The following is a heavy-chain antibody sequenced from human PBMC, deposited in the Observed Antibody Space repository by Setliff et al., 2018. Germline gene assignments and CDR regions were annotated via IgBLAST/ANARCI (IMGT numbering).Heavy chain of an antibody. CDR2: ISVYNGDT. CDR1: GYTFRNYA. J-gene: IGHJ4*02. CDR3: ARVYAYSYGFDY. D-gene: IGHD3-16*01. Sequence: ASVKVSCKASGYTFRNYAFAWVRQAPGQGLEWVGWISVYNGDTNYAQKFQGRVTLTTDTSTSTAYMELRSLTSDDSAFYYCARVYAYSYGFDYWGQGTPVTVSS. V-gene: IGHV1-18*01.